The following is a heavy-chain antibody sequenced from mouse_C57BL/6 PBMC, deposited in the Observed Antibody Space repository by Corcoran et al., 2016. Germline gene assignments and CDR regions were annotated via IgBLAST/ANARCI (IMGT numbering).Heavy chain of an antibody. CDR3: TPDSTVVATNYFDY. V-gene: IGHV14-1*01. D-gene: IGHD1-1*01. CDR1: GFNIKDYY. Sequence: EVQLQQSGADLVRPGASVKLSCTASGFNIKDYYMHWVKQRPEQGLEWIGRIDPEDGDTEYAPKFQGKATMTADTSSNTAYLQLSSLTSEDTAVYYCTPDSTVVATNYFDYWGQGTTLTVSS. CDR2: IDPEDGDT. J-gene: IGHJ2*01.